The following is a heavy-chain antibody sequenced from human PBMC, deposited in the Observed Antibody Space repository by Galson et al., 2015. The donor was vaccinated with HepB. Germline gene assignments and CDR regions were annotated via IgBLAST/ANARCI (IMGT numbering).Heavy chain of an antibody. J-gene: IGHJ5*02. CDR2: IYHSGST. V-gene: IGHV4-31*03. CDR3: ARERGYYGSERSPYNWFDP. D-gene: IGHD3-10*01. Sequence: TLSLTCTVSGGSITRGGYYWSWIRQHPGKGLEWIGHIYHSGSTYYKPSLKSRVTISMDTSKDQFSLKLSSVTAADTAIYYCARERGYYGSERSPYNWFDPWGQGTLVTVSS. CDR1: GGSITRGGYY.